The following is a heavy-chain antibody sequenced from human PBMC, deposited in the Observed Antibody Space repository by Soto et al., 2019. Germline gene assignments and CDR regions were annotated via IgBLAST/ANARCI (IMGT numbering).Heavy chain of an antibody. CDR2: INHSGST. J-gene: IGHJ5*02. CDR3: ARGPTPYCGGDCYEWWFDP. Sequence: AAETLSLTCAVYGGSFSGYYWSWIRQPPGKGLEWIGEINHSGSTNYNPSLKRRVTISVDTSKNQFSLKLSSVTAADTAVYYCARGPTPYCGGDCYEWWFDPWGQGTLVTVSS. D-gene: IGHD2-21*02. V-gene: IGHV4-34*01. CDR1: GGSFSGYY.